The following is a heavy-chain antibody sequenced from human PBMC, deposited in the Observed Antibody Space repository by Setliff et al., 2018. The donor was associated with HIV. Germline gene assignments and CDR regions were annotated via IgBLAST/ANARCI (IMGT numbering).Heavy chain of an antibody. CDR2: IRHNGGEK. V-gene: IGHV3-7*03. Sequence: GGSLRLSCAASEFTFSTYWMSWVRQAPGKGLEWVASIRHNGGEKNYVDSVKGRFTISRDNSKNTLYLQMNSLRAEDTAVYYCARVGYSNFYYYYYMDVWGKGTTVTVSS. J-gene: IGHJ6*03. D-gene: IGHD6-13*01. CDR1: EFTFSTYW. CDR3: ARVGYSNFYYYYYMDV.